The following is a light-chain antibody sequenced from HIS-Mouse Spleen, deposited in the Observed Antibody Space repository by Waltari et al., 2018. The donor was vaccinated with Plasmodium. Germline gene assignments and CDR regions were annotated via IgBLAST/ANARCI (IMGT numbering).Light chain of an antibody. CDR1: ALPKTF. CDR2: EYS. J-gene: IGLJ3*02. V-gene: IGLV3-10*01. Sequence: SYELTQPPSVSVSPGQTARITCSGDALPKTFAYWYPQKSGQAPVLVLYEYSKRPSGTPERFSGSSSGTMATLTISGAQVEDEADYYCYSTDSSGNHRVFGGGTKLTVL. CDR3: YSTDSSGNHRV.